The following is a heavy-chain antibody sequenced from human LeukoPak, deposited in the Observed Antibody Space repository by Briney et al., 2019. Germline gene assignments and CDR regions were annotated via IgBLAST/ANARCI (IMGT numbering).Heavy chain of an antibody. CDR3: ARGIAAAGSGY. D-gene: IGHD6-13*01. CDR2: ISYDGSNK. J-gene: IGHJ4*02. Sequence: GVSLRLSCAASGFTFSSYAMHWVRQAPGKGLEWVAVISYDGSNKYYADSVKGRFTISRDNSKNTLYLQMNSLRAEDTAVYYCARGIAAAGSGYWGQGTLVTVSS. CDR1: GFTFSSYA. V-gene: IGHV3-30*01.